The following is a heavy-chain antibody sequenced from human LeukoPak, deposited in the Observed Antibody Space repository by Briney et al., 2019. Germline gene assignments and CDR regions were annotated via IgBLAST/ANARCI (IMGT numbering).Heavy chain of an antibody. CDR2: IIPILGIA. CDR1: GGTFSSYT. CDR3: ADLDCSGGSCYLDY. D-gene: IGHD2-15*01. V-gene: IGHV1-69*02. Sequence: ASVKVSCKASGGTFSSYTFSWVRQAPGQGLEWMGRIIPILGIANYAQKFQGRVTITADKSTSTAYMELSSLRSEDTAVYYCADLDCSGGSCYLDYWGQGTLVTVSS. J-gene: IGHJ4*02.